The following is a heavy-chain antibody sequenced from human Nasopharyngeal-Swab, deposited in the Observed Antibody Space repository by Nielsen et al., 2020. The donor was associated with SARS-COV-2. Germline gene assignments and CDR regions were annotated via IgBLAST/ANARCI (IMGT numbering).Heavy chain of an antibody. CDR1: GGTFSSYA. Sequence: SSVKVSCKAAGGTFSSYAISWVRQAPGQGLEWLGGIILIFGTANYAQKFQGRVTITADKSTSTAYMELSSLRSENTAVYYCARDSSDSYYGMDVWGQGTTVTVSS. CDR2: IILIFGTA. V-gene: IGHV1-69*06. CDR3: ARDSSDSYYGMDV. J-gene: IGHJ6*02.